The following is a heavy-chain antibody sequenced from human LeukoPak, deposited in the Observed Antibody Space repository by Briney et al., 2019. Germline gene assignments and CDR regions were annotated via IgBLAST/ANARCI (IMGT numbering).Heavy chain of an antibody. Sequence: SETLSLTCTVSGGSISSRSYFWGWIRQPPGKGLEWIGSIYYSESTYHNPSLKSRVTISVDTSKNQFSLKLTSVTAADTAVYYCARDRYYYDSSGYYYFDYWGQGTLVTVSS. J-gene: IGHJ4*02. V-gene: IGHV4-39*07. CDR1: GGSISSRSYF. CDR3: ARDRYYYDSSGYYYFDY. D-gene: IGHD3-22*01. CDR2: IYYSEST.